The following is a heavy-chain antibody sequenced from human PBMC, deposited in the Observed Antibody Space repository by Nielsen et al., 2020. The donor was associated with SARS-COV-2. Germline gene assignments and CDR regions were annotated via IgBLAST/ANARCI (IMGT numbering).Heavy chain of an antibody. CDR3: ARIEKSRDAFDL. V-gene: IGHV4-30-4*01. Sequence: TLSLTCTVSGGSIISYYWSWIRQPPGKGREWIGYIHHSGSTYYNPSLKSRATISVDTSKKQFSLNLSSVTAADTAVYFCARIEKSRDAFDLWGQGTMVTVSS. D-gene: IGHD2-21*01. J-gene: IGHJ3*01. CDR2: IHHSGST. CDR1: GGSIISYY.